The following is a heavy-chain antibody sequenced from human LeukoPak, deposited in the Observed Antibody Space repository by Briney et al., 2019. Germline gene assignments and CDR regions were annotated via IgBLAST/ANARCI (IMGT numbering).Heavy chain of an antibody. D-gene: IGHD3-16*01. J-gene: IGHJ5*02. CDR2: IYYSGDT. CDR1: DGSISGFS. CDR3: ARDFGGGFDP. Sequence: SETLSLTCTVSDGSISGFSWSWIRQPPGKGLEWIGYIYYSGDTNYNPSLKSRVTISVDTSKNQFSLKLSSVTAADTAVYYCARDFGGGFDPWGQGTLVTVSS. V-gene: IGHV4-59*01.